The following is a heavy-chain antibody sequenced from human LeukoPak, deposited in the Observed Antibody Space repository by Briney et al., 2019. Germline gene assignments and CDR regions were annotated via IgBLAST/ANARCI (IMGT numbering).Heavy chain of an antibody. Sequence: GGSLRLSCAASGFTVSSNYMSWVRQAPGKGLEWVAVISYDGSNKYYADSVKGRFTISRDNSKNTLYLQMNSLRAEDTAVYYCAKPYCGGDCYSPWYFDLWGRGTLVTVSS. CDR3: AKPYCGGDCYSPWYFDL. CDR2: ISYDGSNK. CDR1: GFTVSSNY. J-gene: IGHJ2*01. D-gene: IGHD2-21*01. V-gene: IGHV3-30*18.